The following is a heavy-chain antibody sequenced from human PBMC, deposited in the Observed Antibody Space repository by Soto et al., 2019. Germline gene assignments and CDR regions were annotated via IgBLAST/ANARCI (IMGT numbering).Heavy chain of an antibody. J-gene: IGHJ5*02. Sequence: PGGSLRLSCAASGFTFSSYGMHWVRQAPGKGLEWVAVISYDGSNKYYADSVKGRFTISRDNSKNTLYLQMNSLRAEDTAVYYCARHVSEGIVLMVYAIFPWFDPWGQGTLVTVSS. CDR1: GFTFSSYG. D-gene: IGHD2-8*01. V-gene: IGHV3-30*03. CDR2: ISYDGSNK. CDR3: ARHVSEGIVLMVYAIFPWFDP.